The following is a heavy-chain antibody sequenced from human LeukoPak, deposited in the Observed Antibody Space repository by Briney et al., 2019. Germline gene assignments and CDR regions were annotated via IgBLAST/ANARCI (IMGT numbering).Heavy chain of an antibody. Sequence: ASVKVSCKASGYTFTGYYMHWVRQAPGQGLEWMGWINPNSGGTNYAQKLQGRATMTRDTSISTAYMELSRLRSDDTAVYYCARRGYCSSTSCYLFDYWGQGTLVTVSS. V-gene: IGHV1-2*02. D-gene: IGHD2-2*01. CDR3: ARRGYCSSTSCYLFDY. CDR1: GYTFTGYY. J-gene: IGHJ4*02. CDR2: INPNSGGT.